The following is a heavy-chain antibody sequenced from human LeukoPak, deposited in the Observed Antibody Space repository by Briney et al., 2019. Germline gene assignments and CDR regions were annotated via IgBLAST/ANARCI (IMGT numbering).Heavy chain of an antibody. CDR1: GYTFTSYE. J-gene: IGHJ5*02. Sequence: AGSVNVSCKASGYTFTSYEINWVRQAPGQGLEWMGWMNPNSGNTGYAQKFQGRVTMTRNTSISTAYMELSSLRSEDTAVYYCARGKRGGWTQVGWFDPWGQGTLVTVSS. V-gene: IGHV1-8*01. D-gene: IGHD6-19*01. CDR3: ARGKRGGWTQVGWFDP. CDR2: MNPNSGNT.